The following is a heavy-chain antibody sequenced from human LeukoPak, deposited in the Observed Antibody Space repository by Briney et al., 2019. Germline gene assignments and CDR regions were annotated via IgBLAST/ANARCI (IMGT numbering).Heavy chain of an antibody. J-gene: IGHJ4*02. CDR3: ANLLVVVVAVPFDY. CDR1: GFTFSSYA. CDR2: ISGSGGST. D-gene: IGHD2-15*01. Sequence: GGSLRLSCAASGFTFSSYAMSWVRQAPGKGLEWVSAISGSGGSTYYADSVKGRFTISRDNSKNTLYLQMNSLRAEDTAVYYCANLLVVVVAVPFDYWGQGTLVTVSS. V-gene: IGHV3-23*01.